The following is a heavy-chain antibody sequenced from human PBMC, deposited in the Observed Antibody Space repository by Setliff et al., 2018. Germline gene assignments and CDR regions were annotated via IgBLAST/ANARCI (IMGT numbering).Heavy chain of an antibody. D-gene: IGHD4-17*01. Sequence: SETLSLTCVVSGYYISSGGYYWSWIRQHPGKGLEWIGYIYYSGSTYYNPSLKSRVTISVDTSKNQFSLKLSSVTAADTAVYYCARDPLTTNRRRAFDIWGQGTMVTVSS. CDR2: IYYSGST. J-gene: IGHJ3*02. CDR1: GYYISSGGYY. CDR3: ARDPLTTNRRRAFDI. V-gene: IGHV4-31*11.